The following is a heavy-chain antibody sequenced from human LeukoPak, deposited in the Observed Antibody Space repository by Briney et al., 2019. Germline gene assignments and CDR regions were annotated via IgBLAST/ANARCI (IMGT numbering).Heavy chain of an antibody. V-gene: IGHV4-34*01. J-gene: IGHJ6*03. Sequence: PSETLSLTCAVYGGSFSGYYWTWIRHTPEKGLEWIGEMYPSGSTNYNPSLKSRVTISVDTSKNQFSLKLSSVTAADTAVYYCARGRQDVTMIVVVMTAVSYYLDVWGKGTTVTVS. CDR1: GGSFSGYY. CDR2: MYPSGST. CDR3: ARGRQDVTMIVVVMTAVSYYLDV. D-gene: IGHD3-22*01.